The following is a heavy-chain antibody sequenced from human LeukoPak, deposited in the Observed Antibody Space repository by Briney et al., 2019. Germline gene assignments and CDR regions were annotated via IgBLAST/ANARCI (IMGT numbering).Heavy chain of an antibody. V-gene: IGHV3-7*01. J-gene: IGHJ4*02. CDR1: GFTFSHYY. Sequence: GGSLRLSCAASGFTFSHYYMTWVRQAPGKGLEWVANVNQDGSEEYYVDSVKGRFTISRDNAKDSLYLHMNSLRAEDTGVYYCARDRVGLVPGITRYWGQGTLVTVSS. CDR2: VNQDGSEE. CDR3: ARDRVGLVPGITRY. D-gene: IGHD1-7*01.